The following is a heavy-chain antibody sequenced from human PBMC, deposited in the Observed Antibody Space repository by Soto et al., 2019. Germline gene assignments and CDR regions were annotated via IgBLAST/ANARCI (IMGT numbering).Heavy chain of an antibody. Sequence: ASVKVSCKASGCTFSSYAISWVRQAPGQGLEWMGGIIPIFGTANYAQKFQGRVTITADESTSTAYMELSSLRSEDTAVYYCARDHRRYYDFWSGNYSAHSYYGMDVWGQGTTVTVSS. J-gene: IGHJ6*02. CDR2: IIPIFGTA. V-gene: IGHV1-69*13. CDR1: GCTFSSYA. D-gene: IGHD3-3*01. CDR3: ARDHRRYYDFWSGNYSAHSYYGMDV.